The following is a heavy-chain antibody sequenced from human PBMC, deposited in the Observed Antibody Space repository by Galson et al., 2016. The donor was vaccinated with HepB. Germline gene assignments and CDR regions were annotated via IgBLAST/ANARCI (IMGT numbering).Heavy chain of an antibody. Sequence: SVKVSCKVSGDTLSDISIHWVRQALGKGLEWMGGFDPEAGETVFEKKFQGRVTMTADTSTDTAYMELSSLRSEDTAVYYCATRQDDVQTGTSPHDEFGSWGQGTLVTVSS. D-gene: IGHD1-1*01. J-gene: IGHJ3*02. V-gene: IGHV1-24*01. CDR1: GDTLSDIS. CDR2: FDPEAGET. CDR3: ATRQDDVQTGTSPHDEFGS.